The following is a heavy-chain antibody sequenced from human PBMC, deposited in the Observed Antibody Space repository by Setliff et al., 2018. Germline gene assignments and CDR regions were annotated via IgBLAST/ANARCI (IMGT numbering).Heavy chain of an antibody. CDR2: IYYSGNT. D-gene: IGHD3-3*01. Sequence: PSETLSLTCSVSGGSIDSHYWSWIRQPPGKGLEWIGSIYYSGNTNYNPSLKSRVTISIDTSKNQFSLKLSSVTAADTAVYHCARGKTFFGAFIRAFDIWGQVRMVTVSS. J-gene: IGHJ3*02. V-gene: IGHV4-59*11. CDR1: GGSIDSHY. CDR3: ARGKTFFGAFIRAFDI.